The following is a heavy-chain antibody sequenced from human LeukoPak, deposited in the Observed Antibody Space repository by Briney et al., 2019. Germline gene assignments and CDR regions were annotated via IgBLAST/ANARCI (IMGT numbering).Heavy chain of an antibody. V-gene: IGHV1-18*01. D-gene: IGHD3-10*02. CDR2: ISAYNGNT. J-gene: IGHJ4*02. CDR1: GYTFTSYG. Sequence: ASVKVSCKASGYTFTSYGISWVRQAPGQGLEWMGWISAYNGNTNYAQKLQGRVTMTRDTSISTAYMELSRLRSDDTAVYYCARDVHYYFDYWGQGTLVTVSS. CDR3: ARDVHYYFDY.